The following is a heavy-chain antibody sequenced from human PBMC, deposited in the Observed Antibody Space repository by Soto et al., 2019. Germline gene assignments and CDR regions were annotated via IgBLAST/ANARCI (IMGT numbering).Heavy chain of an antibody. CDR3: AREGYDILTGYPLFDY. Sequence: GASVKVSCKASGYTFTSYGISRVRQAPGQGLEWMGWISAYNGNTNYAQKLQGRVTMTTDTSTSTAYMELRSLRSDDTAVYYCAREGYDILTGYPLFDYWGQGTLVTVSS. V-gene: IGHV1-18*01. CDR1: GYTFTSYG. J-gene: IGHJ4*02. D-gene: IGHD3-9*01. CDR2: ISAYNGNT.